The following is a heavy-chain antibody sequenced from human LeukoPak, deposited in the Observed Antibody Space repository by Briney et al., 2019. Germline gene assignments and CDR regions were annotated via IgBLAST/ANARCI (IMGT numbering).Heavy chain of an antibody. Sequence: GASVKVSCKASGYTFTGYYMHWVRQAPGQGLEWMGWINPNSGGTNYAQKFQGRVTMTRDTSISTAYMELSRLRSDDTAVYYCARDDTAMVKDDAFDIWGQGTMVTVSS. V-gene: IGHV1-2*02. CDR2: INPNSGGT. CDR3: ARDDTAMVKDDAFDI. CDR1: GYTFTGYY. D-gene: IGHD5-18*01. J-gene: IGHJ3*02.